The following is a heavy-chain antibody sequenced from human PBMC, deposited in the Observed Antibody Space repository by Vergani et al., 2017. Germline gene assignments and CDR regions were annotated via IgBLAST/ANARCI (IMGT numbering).Heavy chain of an antibody. V-gene: IGHV3-21*01. CDR2: ISSSSSYI. CDR1: GFTFSSYS. Sequence: EVQLVESGGGLVKPGGSLRLSCAASGFTFSSYSMNWVRQAPGKGLEWVSSISSSSSYIYYADSVKGRFTISRDNAKNSLYLQMNSLRAEDTAVYYCARAARGWSXSDYWGQGTLVTVSS. CDR3: ARAARGWSXSDY. D-gene: IGHD2-15*01. J-gene: IGHJ4*02.